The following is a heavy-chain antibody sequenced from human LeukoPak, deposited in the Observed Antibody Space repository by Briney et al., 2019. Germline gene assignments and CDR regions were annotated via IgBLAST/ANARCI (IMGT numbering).Heavy chain of an antibody. V-gene: IGHV3-23*01. CDR2: ISGSGGST. CDR3: AKSPYNWNYSDYYWYFDL. D-gene: IGHD1-7*01. Sequence: GGSLRLSCAASGFTFNTYAMSWVRQAPGKGLEWVSGISGSGGSTYYADSVKGRFTISRDNSKNTLYLQMNSLRAEDTAVYYCAKSPYNWNYSDYYWYFDLWGRGTLVTVSS. CDR1: GFTFNTYA. J-gene: IGHJ2*01.